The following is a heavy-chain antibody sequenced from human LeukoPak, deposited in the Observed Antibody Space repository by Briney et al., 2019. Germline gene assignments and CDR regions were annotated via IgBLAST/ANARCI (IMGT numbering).Heavy chain of an antibody. J-gene: IGHJ6*02. Sequence: GGSLRLSCAASGFTFSSYGMHWVRQAPGKGLEWVANIKQDGSEKYYVDSVKGRFTISRDNAKNSLYLQMNSLRAEDTAVYYCAREAYQLLPAYYYYYGMDVWGQGTTVTVSS. CDR3: AREAYQLLPAYYYYYGMDV. D-gene: IGHD2-2*01. V-gene: IGHV3-7*01. CDR2: IKQDGSEK. CDR1: GFTFSSYG.